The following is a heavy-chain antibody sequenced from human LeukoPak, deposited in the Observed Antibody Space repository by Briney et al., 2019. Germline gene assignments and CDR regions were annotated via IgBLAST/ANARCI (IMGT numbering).Heavy chain of an antibody. CDR3: ARDRRGSGSYEEYNAFDI. J-gene: IGHJ3*02. V-gene: IGHV1-46*01. D-gene: IGHD1-26*01. CDR2: INPSGGST. Sequence: ASVKVSCKASGYTFTSYYMHWVRQAPGQGLEWMGIINPSGGSTSYAQKFQGRVTMTRDMSTSTVYMELSSLRSEDTAVYYCARDRRGSGSYEEYNAFDIWGQGTKVTVSS. CDR1: GYTFTSYY.